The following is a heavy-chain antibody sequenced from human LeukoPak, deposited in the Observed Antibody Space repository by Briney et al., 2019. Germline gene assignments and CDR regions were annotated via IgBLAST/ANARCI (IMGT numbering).Heavy chain of an antibody. CDR3: ARMTTELGVDY. D-gene: IGHD4-17*01. J-gene: IGHJ4*02. CDR2: IYYSGST. V-gene: IGHV4-39*07. Sequence: SETLSLTCTVSGGSISSSSYYWGWIRQPPGKGLEWIGSIYYSGSTYYNPSLKSRVTISVDTSKNQFSLKLSSVTAADTAVYYCARMTTELGVDYWGQGTLVTVSS. CDR1: GGSISSSSYY.